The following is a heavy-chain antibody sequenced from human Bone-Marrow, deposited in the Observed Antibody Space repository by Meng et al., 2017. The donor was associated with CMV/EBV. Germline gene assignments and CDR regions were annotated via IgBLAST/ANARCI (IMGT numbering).Heavy chain of an antibody. CDR1: GFTFSSYW. CDR2: IKQDGSEK. V-gene: IGHV3-7*01. J-gene: IGHJ4*02. D-gene: IGHD2-2*01. CDR3: AKADGIVVVPAATFDY. Sequence: GESLKISCAASGFTFSSYWMSWVRQAPGKGLEWVANIKQDGSEKYYVDSVKGRFTISRDNAKNSLYLQMNSLRAEDTAVYYCAKADGIVVVPAATFDYWGQGTLVTVSS.